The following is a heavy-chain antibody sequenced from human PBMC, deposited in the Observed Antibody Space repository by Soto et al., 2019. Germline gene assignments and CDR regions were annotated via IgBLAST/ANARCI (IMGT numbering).Heavy chain of an antibody. J-gene: IGHJ3*01. CDR1: GGSFRREA. CDR2: ILPFFGTA. D-gene: IGHD2-15*01. Sequence: QVQLVQSGAEVKKPGSSVKVSCKASGGSFRREAINWLRQAPGQGPEWMGNILPFFGTADYAQKFQGRVTVTADMSTTTVYMELNSLRVEDTAVSYCARGHEIGGNSDAFDVWGQGTTVIVSS. V-gene: IGHV1-69*14. CDR3: ARGHEIGGNSDAFDV.